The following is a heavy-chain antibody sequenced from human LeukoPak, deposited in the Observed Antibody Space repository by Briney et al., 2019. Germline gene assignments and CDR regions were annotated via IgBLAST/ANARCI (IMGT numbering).Heavy chain of an antibody. D-gene: IGHD1-14*01. V-gene: IGHV3-23*01. CDR3: AKGRERTDWYKFDY. CDR2: ISGSDGST. Sequence: PGGSLRLSCAASGLTFGSYAMSWVRQAPGKGLEWVSAISGSDGSTYYADSVKGRFTISRDNSKNTLFLQMNSLEVEDTAVYYCAKGRERTDWYKFDYWGQGTLVTVSS. CDR1: GLTFGSYA. J-gene: IGHJ4*02.